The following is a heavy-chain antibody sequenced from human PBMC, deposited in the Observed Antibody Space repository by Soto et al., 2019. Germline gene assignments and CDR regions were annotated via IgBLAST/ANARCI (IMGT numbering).Heavy chain of an antibody. J-gene: IGHJ4*02. CDR2: IIPIFGTA. D-gene: IGHD3-16*02. CDR3: ARGVSRYDYVWGSYRYYFDY. V-gene: IGHV1-69*06. Sequence: QVQLVQSGAEVKKPGSSVKVSCKASVGTFSSYAISWVRQAPGQGLEWMGGIIPIFGTANYAQKFQGRVTITADKSTSTAYMELSSLRSEDTAVYYCARGVSRYDYVWGSYRYYFDYWGQGTLVTVSS. CDR1: VGTFSSYA.